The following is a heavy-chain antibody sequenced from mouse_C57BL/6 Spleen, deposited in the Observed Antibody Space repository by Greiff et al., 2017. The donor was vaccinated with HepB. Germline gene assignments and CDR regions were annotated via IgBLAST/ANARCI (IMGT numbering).Heavy chain of an antibody. CDR2: INPYNGGT. D-gene: IGHD1-1*01. CDR3: ARYYYGSREVPYYFDY. V-gene: IGHV1-19*01. J-gene: IGHJ2*01. CDR1: GYTFTDYY. Sequence: VQLQQSGPVLVKPGASVKMSCKASGYTFTDYYMNWVKQSHGKSLEWIGVINPYNGGTSYNQKFKGKATLTVDKSSSTAYMELNSLTSEDSAVYYCARYYYGSREVPYYFDYWGQGTTLTVSS.